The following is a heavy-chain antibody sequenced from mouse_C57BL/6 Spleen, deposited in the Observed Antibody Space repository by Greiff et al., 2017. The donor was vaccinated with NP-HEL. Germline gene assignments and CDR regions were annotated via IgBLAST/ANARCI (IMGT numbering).Heavy chain of an antibody. J-gene: IGHJ2*01. V-gene: IGHV1-4*01. CDR2: INPSSGYT. D-gene: IGHD4-1*01. Sequence: QVQLQQSGAELARPGASVKMSCKASGYTFTSYTMHWVKQRPGQGLEWIGYINPSSGYTKYNQKFKDKATLTADKSSSTAYMQLSSLTSEDSAVYYCARSANWDYFDDWGQGTTLTVSS. CDR1: GYTFTSYT. CDR3: ARSANWDYFDD.